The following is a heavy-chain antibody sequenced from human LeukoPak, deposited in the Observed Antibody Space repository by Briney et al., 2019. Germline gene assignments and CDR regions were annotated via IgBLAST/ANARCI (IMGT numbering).Heavy chain of an antibody. D-gene: IGHD3-22*01. CDR1: GFTFRSYD. V-gene: IGHV3-23*01. J-gene: IGHJ4*02. Sequence: GGSLRLSCAASGFTFRSYDMNWVRQAPGKGLEWVSAISGSGSTYYADSVKGRFTISRDNSKNTLYLQMNSLRAEDTAVYYCAKSHYYDSSAYVDYWGQGTLVTVSS. CDR2: ISGSGST. CDR3: AKSHYYDSSAYVDY.